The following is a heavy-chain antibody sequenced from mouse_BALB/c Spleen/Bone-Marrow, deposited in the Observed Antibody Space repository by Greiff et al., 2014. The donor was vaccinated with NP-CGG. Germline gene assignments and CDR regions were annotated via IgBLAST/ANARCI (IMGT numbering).Heavy chain of an antibody. J-gene: IGHJ3*01. Sequence: QVQLQQSGAELVRPGSSVKISCKASGYAFSTYWMNWVKQRPGQGLEWIGQIYPGNGNADYNGKFKDKATLTADKSSRTAYMHLSSLTSEDSAVYFCSRGGNYGTYGGQGTLVTVSA. CDR3: SRGGNYGTY. CDR2: IYPGNGNA. D-gene: IGHD2-1*01. CDR1: GYAFSTYW. V-gene: IGHV1-80*01.